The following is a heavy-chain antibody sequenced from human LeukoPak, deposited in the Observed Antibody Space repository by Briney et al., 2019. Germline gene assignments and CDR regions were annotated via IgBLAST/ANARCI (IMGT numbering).Heavy chain of an antibody. CDR3: ARVEMATISVGYFDY. CDR2: ISYDGSNK. CDR1: GFTFSSYA. J-gene: IGHJ4*02. Sequence: PGRSLRLSCAASGFTFSSYAMQWVRQAPGKGLEWVAVISYDGSNKYYADSVKGRFTISRDNSKNTLYLQMNSLRAEDTAVYYCARVEMATISVGYFDYWGQGTLVTVSS. V-gene: IGHV3-30-3*01. D-gene: IGHD5-24*01.